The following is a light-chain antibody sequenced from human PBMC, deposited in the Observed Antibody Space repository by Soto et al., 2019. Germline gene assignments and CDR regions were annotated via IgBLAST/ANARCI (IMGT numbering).Light chain of an antibody. J-gene: IGLJ1*01. CDR1: SSDVGGYNY. CDR2: EVS. V-gene: IGLV2-14*01. CDR3: SSYTRSSTSYV. Sequence: QSALTQPRSVSGSLGQSVTISCTGTSSDVGGYNYVSWYQQHPGKAPKLMIYEVSNRPSRVSNRFSGSKSGNTASLTISGLQAEDEADYYCSSYTRSSTSYVFGTGTKVNVL.